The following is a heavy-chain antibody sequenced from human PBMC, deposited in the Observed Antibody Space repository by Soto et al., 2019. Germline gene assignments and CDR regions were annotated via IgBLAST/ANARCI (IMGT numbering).Heavy chain of an antibody. CDR1: GYSFTSYW. J-gene: IGHJ6*02. V-gene: IGHV5-10-1*01. CDR3: ARHLGIAVAGAHYYYYYGMDV. D-gene: IGHD6-19*01. Sequence: GESLKISCEGSGYSFTSYWISWVRQMPGKGLEWMGRIDPSDSYTNYSPSFQGHVTISADKSISTAYLQWSSLKASDTAMYYCARHLGIAVAGAHYYYYYGMDVWGQGTTVTVSS. CDR2: IDPSDSYT.